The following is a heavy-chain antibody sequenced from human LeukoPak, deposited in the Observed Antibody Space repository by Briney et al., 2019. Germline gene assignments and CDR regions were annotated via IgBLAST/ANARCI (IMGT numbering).Heavy chain of an antibody. D-gene: IGHD2-15*01. CDR1: GASISSGSYS. J-gene: IGHJ5*02. Sequence: SETLSLTCTVSGASISSGSYSWSWIRQPAGKGLEWIGRIYNSGSTNYNPSLKSRVTISVDTSKNQFSLKLSSVTAADTAVYYCARGHCTSGSCSRWFDPWGQGTLVTVSS. V-gene: IGHV4-61*02. CDR3: ARGHCTSGSCSRWFDP. CDR2: IYNSGST.